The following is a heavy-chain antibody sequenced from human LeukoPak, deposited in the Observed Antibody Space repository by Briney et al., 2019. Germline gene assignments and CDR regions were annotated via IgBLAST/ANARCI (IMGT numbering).Heavy chain of an antibody. V-gene: IGHV3-48*03. D-gene: IGHD1-26*01. CDR2: ISSRGCSI. J-gene: IGHJ4*02. Sequence: GVSLTLSCTASGFILSDCEMHWVRHAPRKGPECGSYISSRGCSIFYADSVRGRFTVYRDNAKSSLSLQMNSLRAEDTAVYYCARVGGSYAYARWGQGTLVTVSS. CDR1: GFILSDCE. CDR3: ARVGGSYAYAR.